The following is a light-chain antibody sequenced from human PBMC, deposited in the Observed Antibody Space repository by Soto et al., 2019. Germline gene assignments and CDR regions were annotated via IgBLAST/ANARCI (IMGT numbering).Light chain of an antibody. CDR3: QKYDSAPRT. J-gene: IGKJ1*01. Sequence: DIQMTQSPSSLSASVGDRVTITCRASQGISNYLAWYQQKPGKVPKLLIYTASTLQSGVPSRFSGGGSGTDFTLTISSLQPEDVATYYCQKYDSAPRTFDQGTKVEIK. V-gene: IGKV1-27*01. CDR2: TAS. CDR1: QGISNY.